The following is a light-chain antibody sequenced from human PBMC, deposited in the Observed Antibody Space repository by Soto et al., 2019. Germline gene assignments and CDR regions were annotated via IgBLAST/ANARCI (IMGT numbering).Light chain of an antibody. V-gene: IGKV1-27*01. Sequence: DIQMTQSPSAMSASVGDRVTITCRASQGISNYLAWYQHKPGKVPRLLIYAASALQSGVPSRFSASGSGTDFTLTISSLQPEDIGTYYCQKYNGAPWTFGQGTKVDIK. CDR3: QKYNGAPWT. CDR2: AAS. CDR1: QGISNY. J-gene: IGKJ1*01.